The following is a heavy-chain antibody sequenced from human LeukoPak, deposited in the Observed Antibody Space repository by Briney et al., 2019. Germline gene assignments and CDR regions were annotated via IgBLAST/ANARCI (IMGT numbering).Heavy chain of an antibody. CDR2: ISSSSSTI. D-gene: IGHD6-13*01. CDR3: ARGEQQLVPLPWYFDL. Sequence: GALRLSCAASGFTFSSYSMNWVRQAPGKGLEWVSYISSSSSTIYYADSVKGRFTIPRDNAKNSLYLQMNSLRAEDTAVYYCARGEQQLVPLPWYFDLWGRGTLVTVSS. CDR1: GFTFSSYS. J-gene: IGHJ2*01. V-gene: IGHV3-48*04.